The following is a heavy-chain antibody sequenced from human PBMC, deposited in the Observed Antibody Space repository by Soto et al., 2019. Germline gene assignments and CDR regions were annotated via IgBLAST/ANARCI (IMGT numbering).Heavy chain of an antibody. J-gene: IGHJ6*02. V-gene: IGHV1-58*01. CDR2: IVVGSGNT. CDR1: GFTFTSSA. Sequence: SVKVSCKASGFTFTSSAVQWVRQARGQRLEWIGWIVVGSGNTNYAQKFQERVTITRDMSTGTAYMELSSLRSEDTAVYYCARDGVDIAKDYYYGMDVWGQGTTVTVSS. CDR3: ARDGVDIAKDYYYGMDV. D-gene: IGHD5-12*01.